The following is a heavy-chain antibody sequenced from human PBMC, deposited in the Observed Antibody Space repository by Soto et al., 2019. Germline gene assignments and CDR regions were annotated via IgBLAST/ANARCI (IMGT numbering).Heavy chain of an antibody. CDR2: ISAYNGNT. CDR1: GYTFTSYG. CDR3: ARDSDYDSSGYYRDY. V-gene: IGHV1-18*04. J-gene: IGHJ4*02. Sequence: ASVKVSCKASGYTFTSYGISWVRQAPGQGLEWMGWISAYNGNTNYAQKLQGRVTMTTDTSTSTAYMELRSLRSDDTAVYYCARDSDYDSSGYYRDYWGQGTLVTVSS. D-gene: IGHD3-22*01.